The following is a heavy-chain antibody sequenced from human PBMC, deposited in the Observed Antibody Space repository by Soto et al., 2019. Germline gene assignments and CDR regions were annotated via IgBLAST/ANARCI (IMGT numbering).Heavy chain of an antibody. CDR3: EKVPVGTTIAA. CDR2: ISYDGSNK. CDR1: GFTFGSYG. J-gene: IGHJ5*02. D-gene: IGHD4-4*01. Sequence: HPGGSLRLSCAASGFTFGSYGMHWVRQAPGKGLEWVAVISYDGSNKYYADSGKGRFTISRDNSKNTLYLQMNSLRAEDTAVYYCEKVPVGTTIAAWGPGTMVTVYS. V-gene: IGHV3-30*18.